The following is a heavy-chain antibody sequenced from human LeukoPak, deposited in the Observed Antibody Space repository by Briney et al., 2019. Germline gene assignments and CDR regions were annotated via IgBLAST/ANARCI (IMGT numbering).Heavy chain of an antibody. CDR2: IYTSGST. CDR1: GGSISSYY. Sequence: SETLSLTCTVSGGSISSYYWSWIRQPAGKGLEWIGRIYTSGSTNYNPSLKSRVTISVDTSKNQFSLKLSSVTAADTAVYYCASVHTYYYYMDVWGKGTTVTVSS. J-gene: IGHJ6*03. V-gene: IGHV4-4*07. CDR3: ASVHTYYYYMDV.